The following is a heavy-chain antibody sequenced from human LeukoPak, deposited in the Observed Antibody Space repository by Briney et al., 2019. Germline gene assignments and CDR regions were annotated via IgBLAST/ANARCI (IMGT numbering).Heavy chain of an antibody. V-gene: IGHV3-23*01. CDR3: AKDMRFDWTPYYFDY. CDR1: GFSFSSYA. Sequence: GGSLRLSCAASGFSFSSYAMSWVRQAPGKGLEWVSAISGSGGSTYYADSVKGRFTISRDNSKNTLYLQMNSLRAEDTAVYYCAKDMRFDWTPYYFDYWGQGTLVTVSS. D-gene: IGHD3-9*01. J-gene: IGHJ4*02. CDR2: ISGSGGST.